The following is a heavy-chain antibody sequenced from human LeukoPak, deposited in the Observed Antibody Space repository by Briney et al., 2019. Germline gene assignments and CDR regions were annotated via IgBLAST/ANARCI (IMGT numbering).Heavy chain of an antibody. CDR1: GYTISSGYM. Sequence: PSGTLCLSCTASGYTISSGYMCCLLQAPPKKLLGLSGIIYYSGCTYYNRSLKCRVTISIDKSKNQLSLKMISVTAADTAVYYCASPRVSGWFEEYYFDYWGQGTLVTVSS. V-gene: IGHV4-38-2*02. J-gene: IGHJ4*02. CDR3: ASPRVSGWFEEYYFDY. CDR2: IYYSGCT. D-gene: IGHD6-19*01.